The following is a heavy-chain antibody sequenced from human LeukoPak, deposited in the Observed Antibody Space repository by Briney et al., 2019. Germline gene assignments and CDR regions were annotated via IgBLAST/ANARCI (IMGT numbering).Heavy chain of an antibody. D-gene: IGHD3-22*01. CDR3: ARDIDDTGFDY. J-gene: IGHJ4*02. Sequence: GGSLRLSCAASGFTFSSYSMNWVRQAPGKGLEWVSSISSSYIYYADSVKGRFTISRDNAKNSLYLQMNSLRAEDTAVYYCARDIDDTGFDYWGQGTLVTVSS. CDR1: GFTFSSYS. V-gene: IGHV3-21*01. CDR2: ISSSYI.